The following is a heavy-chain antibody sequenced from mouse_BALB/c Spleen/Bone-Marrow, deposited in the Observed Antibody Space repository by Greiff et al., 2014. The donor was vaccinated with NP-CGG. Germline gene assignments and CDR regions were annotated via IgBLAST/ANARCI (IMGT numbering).Heavy chain of an antibody. J-gene: IGHJ3*01. CDR3: ATYYYGSSCGFAY. V-gene: IGHV14-3*02. CDR2: IDPANGNT. D-gene: IGHD1-1*01. Sequence: VKLQQSGAELVKPGASVKLSCTASGFNIKDTYMHWVKQRPEQGLEWIGRIDPANGNTKYDPKFQGKATITADTSSNTAYLQLSSLTSEDTAVYYCATYYYGSSCGFAYWGQGTLVTVSA. CDR1: GFNIKDTY.